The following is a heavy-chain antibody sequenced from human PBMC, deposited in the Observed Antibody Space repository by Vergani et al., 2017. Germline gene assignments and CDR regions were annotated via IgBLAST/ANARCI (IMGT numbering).Heavy chain of an antibody. CDR1: GYSFTSYW. V-gene: IGHV5-10-1*01. Sequence: EVQLVQSEAEVKKPGESLKISCKGSGYSFTSYWINWVRQMPGKGLEWMGNIDPSDSYTNYSPSFQGHVTISADKSVSTAYLQWSSLQASDTAMYYCAKQITLAATGHTNFDYWGQGTLVTVSS. D-gene: IGHD6-13*01. CDR2: IDPSDSYT. J-gene: IGHJ4*02. CDR3: AKQITLAATGHTNFDY.